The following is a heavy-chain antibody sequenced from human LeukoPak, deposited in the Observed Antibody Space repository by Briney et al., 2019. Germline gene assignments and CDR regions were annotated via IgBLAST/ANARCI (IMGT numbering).Heavy chain of an antibody. D-gene: IGHD3-10*01. J-gene: IGHJ4*02. CDR3: ARDVLWFGEVFSGGDY. Sequence: PGGSLRLSCAASGFTFSSYSMNWVRQAPGKGMEWVSSISSISSYIYYADSMMGRFTISRANAKNSLYLQMISLRAEDTAVYYCARDVLWFGEVFSGGDYWGQGTLVTVSS. CDR2: ISSISSYI. V-gene: IGHV3-21*01. CDR1: GFTFSSYS.